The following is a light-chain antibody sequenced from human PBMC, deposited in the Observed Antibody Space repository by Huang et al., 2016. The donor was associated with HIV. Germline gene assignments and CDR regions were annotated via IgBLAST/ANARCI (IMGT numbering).Light chain of an antibody. CDR1: QSVSHN. J-gene: IGKJ4*01. Sequence: DIVMTQSPATLSVSPGERATLSCRASQSVSHNFAWYQQKPGQAPRLLIYRASTRANATPVWVSGSGSGTEFTRTISSLQSEDFAVYFCQQYNSWPSFGGGTKVDI. CDR3: QQYNSWPS. CDR2: RAS. V-gene: IGKV3-15*01.